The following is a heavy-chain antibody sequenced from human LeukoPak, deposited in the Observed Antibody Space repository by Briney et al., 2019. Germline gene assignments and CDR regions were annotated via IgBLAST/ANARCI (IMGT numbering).Heavy chain of an antibody. CDR3: ARERVVGATTPFDY. CDR1: GGSFSGYY. V-gene: IGHV4-34*01. J-gene: IGHJ4*02. CDR2: INHSGST. Sequence: PSETLSLTCAVYGGSFSGYYWSWIRRPPGKGLEWIGEINHSGSTNYNPSLKSRVTISVDTSKNQFSLKLSSVTAADTAVYYCARERVVGATTPFDYWGEGTLVTVSS. D-gene: IGHD1-26*01.